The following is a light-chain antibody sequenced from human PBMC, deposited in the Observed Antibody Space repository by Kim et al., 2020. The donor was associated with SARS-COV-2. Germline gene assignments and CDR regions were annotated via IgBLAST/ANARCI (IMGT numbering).Light chain of an antibody. CDR1: RSNDGNNA. CDR2: DDG. V-gene: IGLV1-36*01. Sequence: ERVSISWSGGRSNDGNNAVRWYQQLPGKAPKLIIHDDGLLPSGVSDRFAGSKSGTSASLAIRGLQSEDEADYYCAAWDDSLNGLLFGGGTQLTVL. CDR3: AAWDDSLNGLL. J-gene: IGLJ2*01.